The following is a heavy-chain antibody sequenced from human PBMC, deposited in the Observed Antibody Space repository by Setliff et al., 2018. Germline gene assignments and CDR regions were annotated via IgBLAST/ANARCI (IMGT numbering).Heavy chain of an antibody. V-gene: IGHV1-2*02. Sequence: EASVKVSCKASGYTFTGYYMHWVRQAPGQGLEWMGWINPNSGGTNYAQKFQGRVTMTRDTSISTAYMELSRLRSDDTAVYYCARVKAPALYYYMDVWGKGTTVTVSS. CDR2: INPNSGGT. J-gene: IGHJ6*03. CDR1: GYTFTGYY. D-gene: IGHD3-16*02. CDR3: ARVKAPALYYYMDV.